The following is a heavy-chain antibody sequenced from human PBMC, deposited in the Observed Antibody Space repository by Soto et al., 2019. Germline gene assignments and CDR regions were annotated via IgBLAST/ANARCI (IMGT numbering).Heavy chain of an antibody. CDR2: ISYDGSNK. D-gene: IGHD1-26*01. CDR1: GFTFSSYA. J-gene: IGHJ4*03. Sequence: GGSLRLSCAASGFTFSSYAMHWVRQAPGKGLEWVAVISYDGSNKYYADSVKGRFTISRDNSKNTLYLQMNRPRAEDTAVYYCARVRIVGATRGPLDIWGQGTLVTVSS. V-gene: IGHV3-30-3*01. CDR3: ARVRIVGATRGPLDI.